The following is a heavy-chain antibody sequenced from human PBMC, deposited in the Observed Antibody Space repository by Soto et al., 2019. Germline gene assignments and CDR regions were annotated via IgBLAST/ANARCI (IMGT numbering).Heavy chain of an antibody. CDR2: IYYDGNT. CDR1: GGSITSSSHY. V-gene: IGHV4-39*01. CDR3: ARSSITPRLFMYPFDY. Sequence: QLQLQESGPGLVKPSETLSLTCTVSGGSITSSSHYWGWIRQPPGKGLECIGNIYYDGNTYYNPSLKSRVTIALAPSKNQFSLRLNSVTAADTAVYYCARSSITPRLFMYPFDYWGQGTLVTVSS. J-gene: IGHJ4*02. D-gene: IGHD6-6*01.